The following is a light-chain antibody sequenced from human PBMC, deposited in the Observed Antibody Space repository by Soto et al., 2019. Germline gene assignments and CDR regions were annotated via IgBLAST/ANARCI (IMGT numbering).Light chain of an antibody. CDR3: QSYDTSLSGFYV. CDR2: GNS. J-gene: IGLJ1*01. Sequence: QSVLTQPPSASGTPGQRVTVSCSGSNSNIGSNPVNWYQHLPGTAPKLLISGNSNRPSGVPDRFSGSKSGTSASLAIAGLQPEDEADYYCQSYDTSLSGFYVFGSGTKVTVL. V-gene: IGLV1-40*01. CDR1: NSNIGSNP.